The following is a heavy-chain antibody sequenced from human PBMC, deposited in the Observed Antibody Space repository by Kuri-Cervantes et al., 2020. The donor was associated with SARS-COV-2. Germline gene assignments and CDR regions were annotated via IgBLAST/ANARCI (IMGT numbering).Heavy chain of an antibody. CDR2: IYHSGST. J-gene: IGHJ4*02. D-gene: IGHD3-10*01. Sequence: ESLKISCAVSGYSISSGYYWGWIRQPPGKGLEWIGSIYHSGSTYYNPSLKSRVTISVDTSKNQFSLKLSSVTAADTAVYYCARTMVRLYFDYWGQGTLVTVSS. CDR1: GYSISSGYY. CDR3: ARTMVRLYFDY. V-gene: IGHV4-38-2*01.